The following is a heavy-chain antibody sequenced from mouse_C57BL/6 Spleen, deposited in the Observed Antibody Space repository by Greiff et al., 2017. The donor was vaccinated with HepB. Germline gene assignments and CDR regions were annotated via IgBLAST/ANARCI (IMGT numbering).Heavy chain of an antibody. D-gene: IGHD2-5*01. CDR3: ARNSNYKEGFAY. CDR2: INPNNGGT. CDR1: GYTFTDYN. J-gene: IGHJ3*01. V-gene: IGHV1-18*01. Sequence: VQLQQSGPELVKPGASVKIPCKASGYTFTDYNMDWVKQSHGKSLEWIGDINPNNGGTIYNQKFKGKATLTVDKSSSTAYMELRSLTSEDTAVYYCARNSNYKEGFAYWGQGTLVTVSA.